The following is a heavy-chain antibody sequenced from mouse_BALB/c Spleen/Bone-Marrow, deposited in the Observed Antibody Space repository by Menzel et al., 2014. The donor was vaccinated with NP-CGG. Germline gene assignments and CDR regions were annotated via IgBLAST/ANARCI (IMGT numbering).Heavy chain of an antibody. CDR1: GFNIKDTY. V-gene: IGHV14-3*02. D-gene: IGHD1-1*01. CDR2: IDPANGNT. CDR3: ANYYYGSSYGFAF. Sequence: QLQQSGAELEKPGASAKLSCTASGFNIKDTYMYWVKQRPEQVLEGFGRIDPANGNTKYDSNFQGKATITADISSNTAYLQLSRLTSEDTAVYYCANYYYGSSYGFAFWGQGTLITVSA. J-gene: IGHJ3*01.